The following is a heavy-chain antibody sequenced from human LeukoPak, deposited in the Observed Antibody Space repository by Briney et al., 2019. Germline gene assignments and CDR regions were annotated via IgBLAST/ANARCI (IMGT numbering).Heavy chain of an antibody. CDR1: GYSISSGYY. CDR3: ARGAPYGSGSPLYYYYYYMDV. J-gene: IGHJ6*03. D-gene: IGHD3-10*01. Sequence: SETLSLTCAVSGYSISSGYYWGWIRQPPGKGLGWIGSIYHSGSTYYNPALKSRVTISVDTSKNQFSLKLSSVTAADTAVYYCARGAPYGSGSPLYYYYYYMDVWGKGTTVTVSS. CDR2: IYHSGST. V-gene: IGHV4-38-2*01.